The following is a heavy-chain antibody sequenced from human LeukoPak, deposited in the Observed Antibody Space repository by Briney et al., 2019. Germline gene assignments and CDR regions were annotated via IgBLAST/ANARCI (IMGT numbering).Heavy chain of an antibody. Sequence: SETLSLTCAVYGGSFSSYYWGWIRQPPGKGLEWIGSIYYSGSTYYNPSLKSRVTISVDTSKSQFSLKLSSVTAADTAVYYCARSGELWIGINWGQGTLVTVSS. J-gene: IGHJ4*02. CDR3: ARSGELWIGIN. V-gene: IGHV4-39*07. CDR2: IYYSGST. CDR1: GGSFSSYY. D-gene: IGHD3-10*01.